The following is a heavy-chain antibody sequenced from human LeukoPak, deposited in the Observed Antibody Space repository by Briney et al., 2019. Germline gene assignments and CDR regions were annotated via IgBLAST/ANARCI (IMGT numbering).Heavy chain of an antibody. CDR3: AQHYGDYVGYFDY. CDR2: IYSGGST. V-gene: IGHV3-NL1*01. D-gene: IGHD4-17*01. Sequence: GGSLRLSCAASGFTFSSYGMHWVRQAPGKGLEWVSLIYSGGSTFYADSVKGRFTISRDNSKNTLYLQMNSLRAEDTAVYYCAQHYGDYVGYFDYWGQGTLVTVSS. J-gene: IGHJ4*02. CDR1: GFTFSSYG.